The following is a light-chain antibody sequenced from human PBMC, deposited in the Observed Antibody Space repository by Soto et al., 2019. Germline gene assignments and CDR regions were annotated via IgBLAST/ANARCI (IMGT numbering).Light chain of an antibody. J-gene: IGLJ1*01. V-gene: IGLV2-23*01. CDR2: EGT. CDR3: CSYAGRYTPFV. Sequence: QSALTQPASVSGSPGQSITISCTGTSSDVGTYNFVSWYQQHPGKAPKFLIYEGTKRPSGVSNRFSGSKSGNTASLTISGLQAEDEADYYCCSYAGRYTPFVFGTGTKLTVL. CDR1: SSDVGTYNF.